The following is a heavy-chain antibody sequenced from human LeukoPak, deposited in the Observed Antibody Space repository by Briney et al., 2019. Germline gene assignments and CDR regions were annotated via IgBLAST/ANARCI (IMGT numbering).Heavy chain of an antibody. CDR2: IYYSGST. D-gene: IGHD6-19*01. CDR3: ARDLSAVAGTGFFDL. CDR1: GGSISSYY. V-gene: IGHV4-59*01. J-gene: IGHJ2*01. Sequence: PSETLSLTCTVSGGSISSYYWSWIRQPPGKGLEWIGCIYYSGSTNYNPSLKSRVTISVDTSKNQFSLKLSSVTAADTAVYYCARDLSAVAGTGFFDLWGRGTLVTVSS.